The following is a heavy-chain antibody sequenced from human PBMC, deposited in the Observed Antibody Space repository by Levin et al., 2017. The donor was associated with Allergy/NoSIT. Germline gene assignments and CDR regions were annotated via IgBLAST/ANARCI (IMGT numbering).Heavy chain of an antibody. CDR2: IYYSGSTYNNPSGSP. Sequence: PSETLSLTCTVSDASISRGGYYWSWIRQHPGKGLEWIGYIYYSGSTYNNPSGSPYYNPSLKSRVTISLDTSKNQFSLKLYSVTAADTAVYYCARDGGYFGEYFQHWGQGTLVTVSS. CDR1: DASISRGGYY. V-gene: IGHV4-31*03. D-gene: IGHD5-12*01. J-gene: IGHJ1*01. CDR3: ARDGGYFGEYFQH.